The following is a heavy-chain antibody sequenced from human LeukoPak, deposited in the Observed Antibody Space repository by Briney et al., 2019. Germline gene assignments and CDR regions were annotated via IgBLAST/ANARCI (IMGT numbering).Heavy chain of an antibody. CDR2: IIPILGIA. Sequence: ASVKVSCKASGGTFSSYAISWVRQAPGQGLEWMGRIIPILGIANYAQKFQGRVTITADKSTSTAYMELSSLRSEDTAVYYCARDRGDVQYYFDYWGQGTLVTVSS. CDR1: GGTFSSYA. CDR3: ARDRGDVQYYFDY. D-gene: IGHD3-10*01. V-gene: IGHV1-69*04. J-gene: IGHJ4*02.